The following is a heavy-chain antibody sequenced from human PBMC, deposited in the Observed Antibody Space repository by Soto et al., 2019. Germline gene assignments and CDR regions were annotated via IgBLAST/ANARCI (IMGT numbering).Heavy chain of an antibody. V-gene: IGHV3-53*02. CDR2: IYRGGDT. D-gene: IGHD2-15*01. Sequence: ELQLVETGGTLIQPGGSLRLSCAASGFTVSSNYMTWVRQAPGKGLDWVSVIYRGGDTYYADSVKGRFTISRDNSKNMLYLQMNSLRAEDTAVYYCARGPRYCSGGSCYSIGWHPWGQGTLVTVSS. CDR1: GFTVSSNY. J-gene: IGHJ5*02. CDR3: ARGPRYCSGGSCYSIGWHP.